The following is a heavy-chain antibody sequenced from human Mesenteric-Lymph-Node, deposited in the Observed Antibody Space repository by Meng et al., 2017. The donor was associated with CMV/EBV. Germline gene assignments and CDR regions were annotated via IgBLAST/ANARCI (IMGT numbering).Heavy chain of an antibody. V-gene: IGHV3-21*01. CDR3: ARDGGDTFQYGSGIYYPHYPIDS. D-gene: IGHD3-10*01. CDR2: IGSSTSYI. Sequence: MSWVRQAPGKGLEWLASIGSSTSYIYYAEEPLGRFTISRDNAKDSLYLQMDRLRAEDTAIYYCARDGGDTFQYGSGIYYPHYPIDSWGQGTLVTVSS. J-gene: IGHJ4*02.